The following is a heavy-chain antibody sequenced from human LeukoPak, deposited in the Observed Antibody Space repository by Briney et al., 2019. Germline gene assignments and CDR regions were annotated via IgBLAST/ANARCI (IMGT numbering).Heavy chain of an antibody. J-gene: IGHJ3*02. D-gene: IGHD4-23*01. Sequence: GGSLRLSCAASGFTFSTYAMHWVRQAPGRALEWVAVISYDGGNKQYADSVKGRFIISRDNSKNTLFLQLNSLRAEDTAVYYCARTVATVVTPTFDIWGLGTMVTVSS. CDR2: ISYDGGNK. CDR3: ARTVATVVTPTFDI. V-gene: IGHV3-30*03. CDR1: GFTFSTYA.